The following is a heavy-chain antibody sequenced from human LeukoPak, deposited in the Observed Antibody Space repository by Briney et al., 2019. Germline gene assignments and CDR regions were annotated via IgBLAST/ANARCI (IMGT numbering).Heavy chain of an antibody. CDR3: ASRLPPGIAVAGTPRADY. Sequence: GRSLRLSCAASGFTFSSYSMNWVRQAPGKGLEWVSSISSSSSYIYYADSVKGRFTTSRDNAKNSLYLQMNSLRAEDTAVYYCASRLPPGIAVAGTPRADYWGQGTLVTVSS. CDR1: GFTFSSYS. CDR2: ISSSSSYI. D-gene: IGHD6-19*01. V-gene: IGHV3-21*01. J-gene: IGHJ4*02.